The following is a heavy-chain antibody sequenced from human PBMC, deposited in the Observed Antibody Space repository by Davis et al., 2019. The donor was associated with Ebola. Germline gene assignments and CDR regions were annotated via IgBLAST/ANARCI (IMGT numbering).Heavy chain of an antibody. V-gene: IGHV4-59*01. CDR1: GGSISSYN. CDR3: ARTGEPYFSVYYYYYMDV. D-gene: IGHD3-16*01. J-gene: IGHJ6*03. CDR2: IYYSGST. Sequence: MPSETLSLTCTVSGGSISSYNWNWIRQPPGKGLEWIGYIYYSGSTNYNPSLKSRVTISVDTSKNQFSLKLSSVTAADTAVYYCARTGEPYFSVYYYYYMDVWGKGTTVTVSS.